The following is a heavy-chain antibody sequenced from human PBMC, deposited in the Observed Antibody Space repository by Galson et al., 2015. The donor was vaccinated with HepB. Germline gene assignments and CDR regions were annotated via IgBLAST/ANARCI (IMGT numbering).Heavy chain of an antibody. Sequence: SLRLSCAASGFTFSNAWMTWVRQAPGKGLEWVGRIKSKTDGGTTDYAAPVKGRFTISRDDSKNTLYLQMNSLKTEDTAVYYCTTERRYPIYGMDAWGQGTTVTVSS. CDR2: IKSKTDGGTT. J-gene: IGHJ6*02. CDR1: GFTFSNAW. V-gene: IGHV3-15*01. D-gene: IGHD2-15*01. CDR3: TTERRYPIYGMDA.